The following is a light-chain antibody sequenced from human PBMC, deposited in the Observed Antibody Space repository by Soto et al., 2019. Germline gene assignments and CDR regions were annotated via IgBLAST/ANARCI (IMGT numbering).Light chain of an antibody. Sequence: DVQLPNLQTPLSSFLLDEVPITCRTSQRISSYLYWYQQKPGEAPKLLIYDAASLQSGVPSRFSGSGSGTEFTLTISSLQPDDFAAYYCQQNYNTPWTFGQGTKVDI. CDR1: QRISSY. CDR3: QQNYNTPWT. CDR2: DAA. V-gene: IGKV1-39*01. J-gene: IGKJ1*01.